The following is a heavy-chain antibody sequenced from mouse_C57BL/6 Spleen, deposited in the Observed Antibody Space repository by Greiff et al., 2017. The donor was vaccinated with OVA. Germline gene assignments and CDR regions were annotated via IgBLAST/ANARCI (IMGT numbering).Heavy chain of an antibody. Sequence: QVQLQQSGAELVKPGASVKISCKASGYAFSSYWMNWVKQRPGKGLEWIGQIYPGDGDTNYNGKFKGKATLTADKSSSTAYMQLSSLTSEDSAVYFCASYYDYDDRYDFDYWGQGTTLTVSS. CDR3: ASYYDYDDRYDFDY. D-gene: IGHD2-4*01. J-gene: IGHJ2*01. CDR2: IYPGDGDT. V-gene: IGHV1-80*01. CDR1: GYAFSSYW.